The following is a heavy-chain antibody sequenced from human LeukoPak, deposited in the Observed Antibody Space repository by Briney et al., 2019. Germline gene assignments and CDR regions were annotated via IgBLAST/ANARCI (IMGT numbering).Heavy chain of an antibody. CDR3: GRVFVDYDLWSGYPNWFDP. D-gene: IGHD3-3*01. J-gene: IGHJ5*02. CDR2: IRQDGSEK. Sequence: GGSLRLSCAVPGFTFTSYWMSWVRQAPGKGLEWVANIRQDGSEKYYVDSVKGRFSISRDNAKKSLYLQMNSLRADDSAVYYYGRVFVDYDLWSGYPNWFDPWGQGTLVTVSS. CDR1: GFTFTSYW. V-gene: IGHV3-7*05.